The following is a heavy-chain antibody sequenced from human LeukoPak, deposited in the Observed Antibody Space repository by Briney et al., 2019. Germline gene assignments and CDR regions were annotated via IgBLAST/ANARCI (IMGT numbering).Heavy chain of an antibody. V-gene: IGHV4-34*01. CDR1: GGSFSGYY. CDR2: INHSGST. CDR3: ARVRRSLNWFDS. J-gene: IGHJ5*01. Sequence: PSETLSLTCAVYGGSFSGYYWGWIRQPPGKGLEWIGEINHSGSTHYNPSLKSRVTILVDTSKNQFSLKLSSVTDADTAVYYCARVRRSLNWFDSWGQGTLVTVSS. D-gene: IGHD3-3*01.